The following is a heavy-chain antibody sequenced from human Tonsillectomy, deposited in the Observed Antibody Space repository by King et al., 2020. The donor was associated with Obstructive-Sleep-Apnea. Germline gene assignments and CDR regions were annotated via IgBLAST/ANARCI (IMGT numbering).Heavy chain of an antibody. CDR1: GGSISSSNYY. CDR2: IYYSGST. CDR3: ARVETATAQIRH. Sequence: QLQESGPGLVKPSETLSLTCTVSGGSISSSNYYWGWIRQPPGKGLEWIGSIYYSGSTYYNPSLKSRVTISVDTSKNQFSLKLTSVTAADTAVYYCARVETATAQIRHWGQGTLVTVSS. V-gene: IGHV4-39*07. D-gene: IGHD5-18*01. J-gene: IGHJ1*01.